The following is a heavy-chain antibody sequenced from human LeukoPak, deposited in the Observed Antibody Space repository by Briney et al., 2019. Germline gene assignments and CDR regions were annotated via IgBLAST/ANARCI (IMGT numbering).Heavy chain of an antibody. CDR3: AREISSWFRTEGRFDP. CDR1: GFTFSNYW. CDR2: IKQDGSAK. Sequence: PGGSLGLSCAASGFTFSNYWMSWVRQAPGKGLGWVANIKQDGSAKSYVDSVTGRFTISRDNAKNSLYLQMNSLGAEDTAVYYCAREISSWFRTEGRFDPWGQGTLVTVSS. D-gene: IGHD6-13*01. J-gene: IGHJ5*02. V-gene: IGHV3-7*01.